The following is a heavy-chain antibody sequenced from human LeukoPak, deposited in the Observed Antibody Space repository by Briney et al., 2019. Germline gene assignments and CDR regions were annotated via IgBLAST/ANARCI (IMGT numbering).Heavy chain of an antibody. Sequence: GGSLRLSCVASGFTVGSNFMSWVRQAPGKGLEWVSVLYSGGNTYYADSVKGRFTISRDNSKNTLYLQMNSLRAEDTAVYYCARGWVFDYWGQGILVTVSS. CDR3: ARGWVFDY. D-gene: IGHD6-13*01. V-gene: IGHV3-53*01. CDR1: GFTVGSNF. J-gene: IGHJ4*02. CDR2: LYSGGNT.